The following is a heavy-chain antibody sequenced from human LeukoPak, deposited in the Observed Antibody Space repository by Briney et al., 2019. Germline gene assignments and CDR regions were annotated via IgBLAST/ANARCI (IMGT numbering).Heavy chain of an antibody. CDR3: AKDESGGMIVVVITSYFDY. CDR2: ISGSGGST. Sequence: GGSLRLSCAASGFTFSSYAMSWVRQAPGKGLEWVSAISGSGGSTHYADSVKGRFTISRDNSKNTLYLQMNSLRAEDTAVYYCAKDESGGMIVVVITSYFDYWGQGTLVTVSS. D-gene: IGHD3-22*01. V-gene: IGHV3-23*01. J-gene: IGHJ4*02. CDR1: GFTFSSYA.